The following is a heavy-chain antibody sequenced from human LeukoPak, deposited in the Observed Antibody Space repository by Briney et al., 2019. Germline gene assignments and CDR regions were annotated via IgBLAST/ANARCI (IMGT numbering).Heavy chain of an antibody. CDR3: AKAIVVVPAAMGSGAFDI. Sequence: PGRSLRLSCAASGFTFDDYAMHWVRQAPGKGLEWVSGISWNSGSIGYADSVKGRFTISRDNAKNSLYLQMNSLRAEDTALYYCAKAIVVVPAAMGSGAFDIWGQGTMVTVSS. V-gene: IGHV3-9*01. D-gene: IGHD2-2*01. J-gene: IGHJ3*02. CDR2: ISWNSGSI. CDR1: GFTFDDYA.